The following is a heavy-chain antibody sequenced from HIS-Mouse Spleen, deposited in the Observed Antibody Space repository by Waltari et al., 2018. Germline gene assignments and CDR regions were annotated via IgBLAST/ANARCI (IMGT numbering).Heavy chain of an antibody. CDR1: ISSSSYY. CDR2: IYYSGST. Sequence: QLQLQESGPGLVKPSETLSLTSISSSSYYWGWIRQPPGKGLEWIGSIYYSGSTYYNPSLKSRVTISVDTSKNQFSLKLSSVTAADTAVYYCAREIPYSSSWYDWYFDLWSRGTLVTVSS. J-gene: IGHJ2*01. D-gene: IGHD6-13*01. V-gene: IGHV4-39*07. CDR3: AREIPYSSSWYDWYFDL.